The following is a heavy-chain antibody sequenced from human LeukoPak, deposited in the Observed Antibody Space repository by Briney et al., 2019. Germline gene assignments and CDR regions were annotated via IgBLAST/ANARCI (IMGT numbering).Heavy chain of an antibody. CDR2: ISYDGSNK. J-gene: IGHJ5*02. Sequence: GRSLRLSCAASGFTFSSYAMHWVRQAPGKGLEWVAVISYDGSNKYYADSVKGRFTISRDNSKNTLYLQMNSLRAEDTAVYYCARASTGVAAPDVDPWGQGTLVTVSS. D-gene: IGHD2-15*01. CDR1: GFTFSSYA. CDR3: ARASTGVAAPDVDP. V-gene: IGHV3-30-3*01.